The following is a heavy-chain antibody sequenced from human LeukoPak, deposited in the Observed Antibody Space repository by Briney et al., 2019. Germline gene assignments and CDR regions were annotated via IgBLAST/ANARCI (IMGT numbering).Heavy chain of an antibody. CDR1: GFTFSSYS. CDR3: ARNEVPAEPFDY. CDR2: ISSSSSYI. V-gene: IGHV3-21*01. J-gene: IGHJ4*02. Sequence: PGRSLRLSCAASGFTFSSYSMNWVRQAPGKGLEWVSSISSSSSYIYYADSVKGRFTISRDNAKNSLYLQMNSLRAEDTAVYYCARNEVPAEPFDYWGQGTLVTVSS. D-gene: IGHD2-2*01.